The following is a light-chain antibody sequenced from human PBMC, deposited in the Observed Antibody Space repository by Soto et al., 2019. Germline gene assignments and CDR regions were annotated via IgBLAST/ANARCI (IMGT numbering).Light chain of an antibody. V-gene: IGKV1-39*01. CDR1: QNIIRH. CDR3: QQSYNTPRT. CDR2: ATS. J-gene: IGKJ1*01. Sequence: DIQMTQSPSSLSASIGDRVTITCRASQNIIRHLNWYQQKPGKAPKFLIYATSTLQSGVPSRFSGSGSGTDFTLTISSLQPEDFATYYCQQSYNTPRTFGQGTKVEIK.